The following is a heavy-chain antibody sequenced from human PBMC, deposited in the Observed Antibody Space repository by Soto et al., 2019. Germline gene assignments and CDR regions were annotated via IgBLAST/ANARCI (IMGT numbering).Heavy chain of an antibody. Sequence: EVQLVESGGGLVKPGGSLRLSCAASGFTFSNAWMSWVRQAPGKGLEWVGRINSKTDGGTTDYAAPVKGRFTISRDDSKNTLYLQMNSLKTEDTAVYYCTTDPPLHRFDYWGQGTLVTVSS. CDR2: INSKTDGGTT. J-gene: IGHJ4*02. CDR3: TTDPPLHRFDY. CDR1: GFTFSNAW. V-gene: IGHV3-15*01.